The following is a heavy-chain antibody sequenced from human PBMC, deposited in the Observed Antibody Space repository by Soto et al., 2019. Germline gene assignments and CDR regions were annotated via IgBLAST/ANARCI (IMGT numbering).Heavy chain of an antibody. J-gene: IGHJ5*02. D-gene: IGHD2-15*01. CDR1: VFSISTDYW. CDR3: ARKPAARGWFYL. V-gene: IGHV4-28*01. CDR2: ICYSGTT. Sequence: QVQLQESGPGLVKPSDTLSLTCVASVFSISTDYWWGWIRQPPGKGLAGIGYICYSGTTYYNPSFKSRFTMSSETSRRQFSLHLTVVTAVDTAVYYCARKPAARGWFYLWCQGTLVTVSA.